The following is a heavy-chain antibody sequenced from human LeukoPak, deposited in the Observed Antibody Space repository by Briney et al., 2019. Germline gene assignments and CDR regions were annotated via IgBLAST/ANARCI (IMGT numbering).Heavy chain of an antibody. V-gene: IGHV3-11*01. Sequence: LSLTCAVYGGSFSGYYWSWIRQPPGKGLEWVSYISSSGSTIYYADSVKGRFTISRDNAKNSLYLQMNSLRAEDTAVYYCASGIDYGDYVYYWGQGTLVTVSS. CDR3: ASGIDYGDYVYY. D-gene: IGHD4-17*01. CDR2: ISSSGSTI. J-gene: IGHJ4*02. CDR1: GGSFSGYY.